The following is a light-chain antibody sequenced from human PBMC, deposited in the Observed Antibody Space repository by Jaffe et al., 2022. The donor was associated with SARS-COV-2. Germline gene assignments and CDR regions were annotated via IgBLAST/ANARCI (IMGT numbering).Light chain of an antibody. Sequence: EIVLTQSPDTLSLSLGERATLSCRAGQSVKNEYVAWYQQKPGQAPRLLIFGAFTRATGIPDRFSGSGSGTEFTLTITRLEPEDFAVYYCQQYGGSPATFGPGTRVDL. CDR1: QSVKNEY. J-gene: IGKJ3*01. V-gene: IGKV3-20*01. CDR3: QQYGGSPAT. CDR2: GAF.